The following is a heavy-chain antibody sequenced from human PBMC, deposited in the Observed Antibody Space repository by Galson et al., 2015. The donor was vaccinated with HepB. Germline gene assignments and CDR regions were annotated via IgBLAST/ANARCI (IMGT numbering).Heavy chain of an antibody. Sequence: SVKVSCKASGGTFSSYAISWVRQAPGQGLEWMGGIIPIFGTANYAQKFQGRVTITADESTSTAYMELSSLRSEDTAVYYCARDTLVRAYYDSSGYPITGKDAFDIWGQGTMVTVSS. D-gene: IGHD3-22*01. V-gene: IGHV1-69*13. CDR1: GGTFSSYA. CDR2: IIPIFGTA. J-gene: IGHJ3*02. CDR3: ARDTLVRAYYDSSGYPITGKDAFDI.